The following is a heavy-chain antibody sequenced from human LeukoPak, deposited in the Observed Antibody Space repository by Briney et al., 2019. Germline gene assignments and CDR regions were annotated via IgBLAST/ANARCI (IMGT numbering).Heavy chain of an antibody. V-gene: IGHV4-4*09. J-gene: IGHJ4*02. CDR1: GGSISSHY. CDR3: ARRRRGFDY. CDR2: IYTSGST. D-gene: IGHD3-10*01. Sequence: SETLSLTCTVSGGSISSHYWSWIRQPPGKGLEWIGYIYTSGSTNYNPSLKSRVTISVDTSKNQFSLELSSVTAADTAVYYCARRRRGFDYWGQGTLVTVSS.